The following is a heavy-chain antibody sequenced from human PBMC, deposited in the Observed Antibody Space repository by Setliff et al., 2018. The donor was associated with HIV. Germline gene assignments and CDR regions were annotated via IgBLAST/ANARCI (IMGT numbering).Heavy chain of an antibody. J-gene: IGHJ6*02. D-gene: IGHD1-20*01. CDR1: GFTVSNDC. Sequence: PSETLSLSCAASGFTVSNDCMSWVRQAPGRGLEWVSVIHSGGSTYYADSVKGRFIISRDNSKNTLYLQMNSLRAEDTAVYYCARDPGRYNGMDVWGQGTTVTVSS. V-gene: IGHV3-66*01. CDR2: IHSGGST. CDR3: ARDPGRYNGMDV.